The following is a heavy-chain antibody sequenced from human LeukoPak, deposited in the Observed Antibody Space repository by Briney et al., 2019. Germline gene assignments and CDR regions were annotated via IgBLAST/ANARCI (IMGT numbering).Heavy chain of an antibody. J-gene: IGHJ4*02. V-gene: IGHV4-34*01. D-gene: IGHD3-3*01. CDR3: ARRPRYDFWSGYYN. CDR2: INHSGST. CDR1: GGSFSGYY. Sequence: TSETLSLTCAVYGGSFSGYYWSWIRQPPGKGLEWIGEINHSGSTNYNPSLKSRVTISVDTSKNQFSLKLSSVTAADTAVYYCARRPRYDFWSGYYNWGQGTLVTVSS.